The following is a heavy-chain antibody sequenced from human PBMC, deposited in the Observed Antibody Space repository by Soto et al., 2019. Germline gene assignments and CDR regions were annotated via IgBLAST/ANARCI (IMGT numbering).Heavy chain of an antibody. J-gene: IGHJ5*02. CDR2: ISRSSTYF. V-gene: IGHV3-21*01. CDR1: GMTFADYN. D-gene: IGHD6-19*01. Sequence: PVGSLRLSCVPSGMTFADYNMNWVRQAPGKGLEWVSTISRSSTYFYYADSVKGRFTVSRDDAKNSLFLHMGGLTTDDTGVYFCVRDISGPAERNWFDPWGQGTLVTVSS. CDR3: VRDISGPAERNWFDP.